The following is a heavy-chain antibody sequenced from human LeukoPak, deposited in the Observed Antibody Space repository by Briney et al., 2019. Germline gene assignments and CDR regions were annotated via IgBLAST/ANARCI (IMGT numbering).Heavy chain of an antibody. V-gene: IGHV3-30*18. CDR2: MSYDGSNK. Sequence: GGSLRLSCAASGFTFSSYGMHWVRQAPGKGLEWVAVMSYDGSNKYYADSVKGRFTISRDNSKNTLYLQMNSLRAEDTAVYYCAKEKIRYYFDYWGQGTLVTVSS. CDR3: AKEKIRYYFDY. D-gene: IGHD4-17*01. J-gene: IGHJ4*02. CDR1: GFTFSSYG.